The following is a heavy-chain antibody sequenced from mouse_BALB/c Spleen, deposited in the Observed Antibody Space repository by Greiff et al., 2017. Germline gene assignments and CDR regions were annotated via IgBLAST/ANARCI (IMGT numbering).Heavy chain of an antibody. Sequence: QVQLKESGPELVKPGASVKMSCKASGYTFTSYYIHWVKQRPGQGLEWIGWIYPGDGSTKYNEKFKGKTTLTADKSSSTAYMLLSSLTSEDSAIYFCARGVFYGNYPWYFDVWGAGTTVTVSS. D-gene: IGHD2-1*01. CDR1: GYTFTSYY. CDR3: ARGVFYGNYPWYFDV. CDR2: IYPGDGST. J-gene: IGHJ1*01. V-gene: IGHV1S56*01.